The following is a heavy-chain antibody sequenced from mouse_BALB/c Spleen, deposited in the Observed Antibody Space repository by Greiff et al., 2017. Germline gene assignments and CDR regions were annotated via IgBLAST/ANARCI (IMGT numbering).Heavy chain of an antibody. V-gene: IGHV5-12-1*01. CDR2: ISSGGGST. CDR1: GFAFSSYD. D-gene: IGHD1-1*01. CDR3: AREKYYGSSSYYFDY. Sequence: EVKLVESGGGLVKPGGSLKLSCAASGFAFSSYDMSWVRQTPEKRLEWVAYISSGGGSTYYPDSVKGRFTISRDNAKNTLYLQMSSLKSEDTAMYYCAREKYYGSSSYYFDYWGQGTTLTVSS. J-gene: IGHJ2*01.